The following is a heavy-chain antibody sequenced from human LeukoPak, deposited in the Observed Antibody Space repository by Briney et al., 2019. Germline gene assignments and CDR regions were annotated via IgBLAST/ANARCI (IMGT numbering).Heavy chain of an antibody. V-gene: IGHV3-15*01. Sequence: GGSLRLSCAASGFTFSNAWMSWVRQAPGKGLEWVGRIKSKSDGGTTDYAAPVKGRFTISRDDSKNTLYLQMNSLKTEDTAVYYCTTELIYGSGSYYKGDYWGQGTLVTVSS. CDR2: IKSKSDGGTT. D-gene: IGHD3-10*01. J-gene: IGHJ4*02. CDR3: TTELIYGSGSYYKGDY. CDR1: GFTFSNAW.